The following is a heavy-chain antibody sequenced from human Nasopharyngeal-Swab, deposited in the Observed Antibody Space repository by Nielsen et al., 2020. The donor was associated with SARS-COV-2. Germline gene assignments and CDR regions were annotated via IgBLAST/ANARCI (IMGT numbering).Heavy chain of an antibody. V-gene: IGHV2-5*01. CDR3: AHRGGYCSSTSCYTAFEFVVEYYFDY. Sequence: WIRQRPGQALEWLALIYWNDDKRYSPSLKSRLTITKDTSKNQVVLTMTNMDPVDTATYYCAHRGGYCSSTSCYTAFEFVVEYYFDYWGQGTLVTVSS. D-gene: IGHD2-2*02. CDR2: IYWNDDK. J-gene: IGHJ4*02.